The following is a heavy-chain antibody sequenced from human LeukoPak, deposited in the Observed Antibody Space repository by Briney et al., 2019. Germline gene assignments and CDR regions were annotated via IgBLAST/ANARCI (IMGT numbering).Heavy chain of an antibody. Sequence: VASVKVSCKASGYTFTGYYIHWVRQAPGQGLECMGWINPNSGGTNYAQKFQGRVTMTRDTSISTAYMELSRLRSDDTAVYYCARVWDNQWAEYFQHWGQDTLVTVSS. D-gene: IGHD1-26*01. V-gene: IGHV1-2*02. CDR2: INPNSGGT. J-gene: IGHJ1*01. CDR3: ARVWDNQWAEYFQH. CDR1: GYTFTGYY.